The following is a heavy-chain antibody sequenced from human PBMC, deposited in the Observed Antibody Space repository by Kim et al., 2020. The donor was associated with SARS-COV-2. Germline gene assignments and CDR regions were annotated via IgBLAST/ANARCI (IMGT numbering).Heavy chain of an antibody. Sequence: NPSLKSRVTISVDTSKNQFSLKLSSVTAADTAVYYCARGRGAVAGNNFDYWGQGTLVTVSS. CDR3: ARGRGAVAGNNFDY. J-gene: IGHJ4*02. D-gene: IGHD6-19*01. V-gene: IGHV4-34*01.